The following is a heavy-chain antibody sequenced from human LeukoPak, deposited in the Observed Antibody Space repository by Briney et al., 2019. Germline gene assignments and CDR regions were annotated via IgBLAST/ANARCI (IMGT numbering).Heavy chain of an antibody. CDR1: GGSFSGYY. J-gene: IGHJ5*02. CDR3: ARDASYYYDSSGYYVEGNWFDP. D-gene: IGHD3-22*01. CDR2: INHSGST. Sequence: PSETLSLTCAVYGGSFSGYYWSWIRQPPGKGLEWIGEINHSGSTNYNPSLKSRVTISVDTSKNQFSLKLSSVTAADTAVYYCARDASYYYDSSGYYVEGNWFDPWGQGTLVTVSS. V-gene: IGHV4-34*01.